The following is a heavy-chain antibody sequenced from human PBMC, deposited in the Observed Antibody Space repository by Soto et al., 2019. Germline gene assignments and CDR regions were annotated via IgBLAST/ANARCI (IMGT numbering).Heavy chain of an antibody. D-gene: IGHD3-10*01. J-gene: IGHJ4*02. Sequence: SETLSLTCAVYGGSFSGYYWSWIRQPPGKGLEWIGEINHSGSTNYNPSLKSRVTISVDTSKNQFSLKLGSVTAADTAVYYCARRRLYYYGSGPSDYWGQGTLVTVSS. CDR2: INHSGST. V-gene: IGHV4-34*01. CDR1: GGSFSGYY. CDR3: ARRRLYYYGSGPSDY.